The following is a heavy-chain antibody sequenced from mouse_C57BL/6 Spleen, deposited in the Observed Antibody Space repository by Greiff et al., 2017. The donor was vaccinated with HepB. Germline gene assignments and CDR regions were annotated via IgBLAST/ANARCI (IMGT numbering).Heavy chain of an antibody. Sequence: EVQLVESGPELVKPGASVKISCKASGYSFTDYNMNWVKQSNGKSLEWIGVINPNYGTTSYNQKFKGKATLTVDQSSSTAYMQLNSLTSEDSAVYYCARFDTTVPYYAMDYWGQGTSVTVSS. V-gene: IGHV1-39*01. CDR3: ARFDTTVPYYAMDY. J-gene: IGHJ4*01. D-gene: IGHD1-1*01. CDR1: GYSFTDYN. CDR2: INPNYGTT.